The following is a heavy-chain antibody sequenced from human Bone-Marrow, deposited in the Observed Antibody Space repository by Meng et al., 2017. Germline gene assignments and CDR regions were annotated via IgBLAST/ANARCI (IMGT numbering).Heavy chain of an antibody. J-gene: IGHJ5*02. CDR3: ARKTGNCMSTTCYWLDD. D-gene: IGHD2-2*01. V-gene: IGHV1-8*03. CDR2: MNPNSGNT. Sequence: ASVKVSCKASGYTFTSYDINWVRQATGQGLEWMGWMNPNSGNTGYAQKFQGRVTITRNTSISTAYMELSSLRSEDTAVYFCARKTGNCMSTTCYWLDDWGQGTLVTVSS. CDR1: GYTFTSYD.